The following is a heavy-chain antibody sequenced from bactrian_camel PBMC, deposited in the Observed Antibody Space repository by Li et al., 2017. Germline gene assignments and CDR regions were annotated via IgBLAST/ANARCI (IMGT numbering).Heavy chain of an antibody. V-gene: IGHV3S28*01. D-gene: IGHD3*01. J-gene: IGHJ4*01. CDR1: GFTFSSYD. Sequence: QLVESGGGLVQPGGSLRLSCEASGFTFSSYDMSWVRQAPGKGLEWVSYIDPGDDRTYYIDSVKGRFTISRDNAKSTLYLQLNNLRTEDTASYYCLRESLKVGYGWGQGTQVTVS. CDR2: IDPGDDRT. CDR3: LRESLKVGYG.